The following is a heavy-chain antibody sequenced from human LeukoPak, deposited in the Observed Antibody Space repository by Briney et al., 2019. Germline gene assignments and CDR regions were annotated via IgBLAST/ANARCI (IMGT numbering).Heavy chain of an antibody. Sequence: GGSLRLSCAASGFTFSSYGMQWVRQAPGKGLEWVAFIRYDGSNKYYADSVKGRFTISRDNSKNTLYLQMNSLRAEDTAVYYCAKDKAAWNNEGFDYWGQGTLVTVSS. D-gene: IGHD1/OR15-1a*01. CDR3: AKDKAAWNNEGFDY. J-gene: IGHJ4*02. V-gene: IGHV3-30*02. CDR1: GFTFSSYG. CDR2: IRYDGSNK.